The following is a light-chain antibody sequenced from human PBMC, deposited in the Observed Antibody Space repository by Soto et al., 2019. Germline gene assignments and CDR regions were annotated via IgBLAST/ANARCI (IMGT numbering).Light chain of an antibody. V-gene: IGLV1-44*01. CDR2: SND. CDR3: AAWDDRLNGPV. Sequence: QSVVTQPPSASGTPGQRVTISCSGSSSNIGTSTVSWYQQLPGTAPKLLIYSNDQGPSGVPDRFSGSKSGTSASLAISVLQSEDEDDYYCAAWDDRLNGPVFGGGTKLTVL. J-gene: IGLJ2*01. CDR1: SSNIGTST.